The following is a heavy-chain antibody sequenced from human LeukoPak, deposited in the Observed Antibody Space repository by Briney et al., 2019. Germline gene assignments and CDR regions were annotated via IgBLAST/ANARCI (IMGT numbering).Heavy chain of an antibody. CDR1: GFTFSSYE. J-gene: IGHJ4*02. D-gene: IGHD3-22*01. Sequence: GGSLRLSCAASGFTFSSYEMNWVRQAPGKGLEWVSYISSSGSTIYYADSAKGRFTISRDNAKNSLYLQMNSLRAEDTAVYYCARVDSSIDYWGQGTLVTVSS. CDR3: ARVDSSIDY. CDR2: ISSSGSTI. V-gene: IGHV3-48*03.